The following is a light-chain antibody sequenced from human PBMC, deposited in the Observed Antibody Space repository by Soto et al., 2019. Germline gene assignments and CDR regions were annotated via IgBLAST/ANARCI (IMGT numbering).Light chain of an antibody. CDR1: QSLSSSY. CDR3: QQYGSSPLT. J-gene: IGKJ5*01. Sequence: EIVLTQSPGTLSLSPGERATLSCRASQSLSSSYLAWYQQKPGQAPRLLIHGASSRPTGIPDRFSGSGSGTDFTLTISRLEPEDFAVYYCQQYGSSPLTFGQGTRLEIK. V-gene: IGKV3-20*01. CDR2: GAS.